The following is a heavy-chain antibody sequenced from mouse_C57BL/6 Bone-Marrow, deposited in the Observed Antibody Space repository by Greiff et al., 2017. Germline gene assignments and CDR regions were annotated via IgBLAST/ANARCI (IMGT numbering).Heavy chain of an antibody. CDR2: IYPRDGST. V-gene: IGHV1-85*01. D-gene: IGHD2-4*01. CDR1: GYTFTSYD. J-gene: IGHJ2*01. Sequence: VQLQQSGPELVKPGASVKLSCKASGYTFTSYDIHWVKQRPGQGLEWIGWIYPRDGSTKYNEKFKGKATLTVDTSSSTAYMQLSSLTYEDSAVYFGARKGDYDGIYFDYWGQGTTLTVSS. CDR3: ARKGDYDGIYFDY.